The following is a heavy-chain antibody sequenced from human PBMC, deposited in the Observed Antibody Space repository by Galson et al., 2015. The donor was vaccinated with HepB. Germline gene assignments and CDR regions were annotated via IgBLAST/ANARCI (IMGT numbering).Heavy chain of an antibody. D-gene: IGHD3-3*01. CDR1: GFSLSTSGVG. Sequence: PSLVKPTQTLTLTCTFFGFSLSTSGVGVGWIRQPPGKALEWLALIYWNDDKRYSPSLKSRLTITKDTSKNQVVLTMTNMDPVDTATYYCAHLKKQTIFGVVIKGRYFDYWGQGTLVTVSS. V-gene: IGHV2-5*01. J-gene: IGHJ4*02. CDR3: AHLKKQTIFGVVIKGRYFDY. CDR2: IYWNDDK.